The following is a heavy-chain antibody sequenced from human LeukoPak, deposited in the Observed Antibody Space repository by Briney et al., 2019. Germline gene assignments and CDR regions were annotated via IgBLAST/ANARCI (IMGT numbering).Heavy chain of an antibody. J-gene: IGHJ3*02. CDR1: GYTFTSYG. CDR2: ISAYNGNT. V-gene: IGHV1-18*01. CDR3: AREYYYDSSGYYLEPDAFDI. Sequence: GASVKVSCKASGYTFTSYGISWVRQAPGQGLEWMGWISAYNGNTNYAQKLQGRVTMTTDTSTSTAYMEPRSLRSDDTAVYYCAREYYYDSSGYYLEPDAFDIWGQGTMVTVSS. D-gene: IGHD3-22*01.